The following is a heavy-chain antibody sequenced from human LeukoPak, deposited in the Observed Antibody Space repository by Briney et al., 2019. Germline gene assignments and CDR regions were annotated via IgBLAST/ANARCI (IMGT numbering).Heavy chain of an antibody. CDR1: GVNFSKYW. Sequence: GGSLRLSCLASGVNFSKYWMTWVREAPGEGLGWVGNSNEGTKNKNYVDSVKGRFTIYRDNSDSSLYMQMNSVRAEDTARYYCARDTYGDGDFWGQGTLVTVSS. CDR2: SNEGTKNK. V-gene: IGHV3-7*01. D-gene: IGHD2-8*01. CDR3: ARDTYGDGDF. J-gene: IGHJ4*02.